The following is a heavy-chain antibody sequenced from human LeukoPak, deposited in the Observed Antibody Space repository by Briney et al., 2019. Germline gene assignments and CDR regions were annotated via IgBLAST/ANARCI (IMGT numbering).Heavy chain of an antibody. CDR2: ISSSSSTI. Sequence: PGGSLRLSCAASGFTFSSYSMNWVRQAPGKGLEWVSYISSSSSTIYYADSVKGRFTISRDNAKNSLYLQMNSLRAEDTAVYYCARDVLLWFGELLYFDYWGQGTLVTVSS. J-gene: IGHJ4*02. D-gene: IGHD3-10*01. CDR3: ARDVLLWFGELLYFDY. V-gene: IGHV3-48*01. CDR1: GFTFSSYS.